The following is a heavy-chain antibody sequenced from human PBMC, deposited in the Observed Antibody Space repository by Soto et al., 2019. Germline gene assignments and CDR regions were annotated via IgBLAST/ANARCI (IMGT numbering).Heavy chain of an antibody. Sequence: TLSLTCTVSGGSISSGGYYWSWIRQHPGKGLEWIGYIYYSGSTYYNPSLKSRVTISVDTSKNQFSLKLSSVTAADTAVYYCARDTTLQGGMDVWGQGTTVTVSS. D-gene: IGHD1-26*01. CDR2: IYYSGST. J-gene: IGHJ6*02. CDR1: GGSISSGGYY. CDR3: ARDTTLQGGMDV. V-gene: IGHV4-31*03.